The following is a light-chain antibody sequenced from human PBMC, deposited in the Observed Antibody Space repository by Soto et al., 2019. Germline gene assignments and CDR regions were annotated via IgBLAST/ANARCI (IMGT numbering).Light chain of an antibody. V-gene: IGKV3-20*01. CDR2: GAS. CDR1: QSAYSKY. J-gene: IGKJ2*01. Sequence: DIVLTQFPDTLSLSPGEAATLSCRASQSAYSKYFAWYQQRPGQAPNLLIFGASTRAAGIPERFSGRGSATDFTLTISRLEPEDSAVYYCQQYGNSPYTFGQGTKLEIK. CDR3: QQYGNSPYT.